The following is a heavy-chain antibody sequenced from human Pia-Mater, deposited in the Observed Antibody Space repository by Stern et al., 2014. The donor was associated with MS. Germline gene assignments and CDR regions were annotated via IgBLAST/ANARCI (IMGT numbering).Heavy chain of an antibody. D-gene: IGHD4-11*01. V-gene: IGHV1-2*06. CDR2: IGPTSGAT. CDR1: GYTFTGHY. Sequence: QVQLVQSGAEVRKPGASVKVSCKASGYTFTGHYVPWGRQAPGQGLEWMGRIGPTSGATNFAQKFQGRVTLTRDTSISTAYMELSSLTSDDTAVYYCARQYSSYPDYWGQGTLVTVSS. J-gene: IGHJ4*02. CDR3: ARQYSSYPDY.